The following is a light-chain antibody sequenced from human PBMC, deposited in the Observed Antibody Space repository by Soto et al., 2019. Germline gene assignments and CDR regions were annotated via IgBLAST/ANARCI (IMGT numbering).Light chain of an antibody. J-gene: IGKJ1*01. Sequence: DIQMTQSPSTLSASVGDRVTITCRASQSISSWLAWYQQKPGKAPKLLIYDASSLESGVPSRFSGRGSGTEFTLTISSLQPDDFATYYCQQYNSYPWTFDQGTKVEIK. CDR1: QSISSW. CDR3: QQYNSYPWT. V-gene: IGKV1-5*01. CDR2: DAS.